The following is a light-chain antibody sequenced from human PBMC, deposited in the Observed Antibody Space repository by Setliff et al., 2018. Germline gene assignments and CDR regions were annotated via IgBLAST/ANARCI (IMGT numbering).Light chain of an antibody. CDR3: SSYTTSSSYV. CDR1: SSDVGAYNY. J-gene: IGLJ1*01. V-gene: IGLV2-14*03. CDR2: DVS. Sequence: QSVLAQPASVSGSPGQSITISCTGTSSDVGAYNYVSWYQQHPGKAPKLMIYDVSNRSSGVSNRSSGSKSGNTASLTISGLQAEDEADYYCSSYTTSSSYVFGAGTKVTVL.